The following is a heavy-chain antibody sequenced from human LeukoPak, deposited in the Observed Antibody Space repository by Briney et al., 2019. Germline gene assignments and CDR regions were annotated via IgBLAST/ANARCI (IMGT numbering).Heavy chain of an antibody. Sequence: GGSLRLSCAASGFTFSSYGMHWVRQAPGKGLEWVAVISYDGSNKYYADSVKGRFTISRDNSKNTLYLQMNSLRAEDTAVYYCAKDRTTALGYYFDSWGQGTLVTVSS. CDR2: ISYDGSNK. CDR1: GFTFSSYG. V-gene: IGHV3-30*18. CDR3: AKDRTTALGYYFDS. D-gene: IGHD4-17*01. J-gene: IGHJ4*02.